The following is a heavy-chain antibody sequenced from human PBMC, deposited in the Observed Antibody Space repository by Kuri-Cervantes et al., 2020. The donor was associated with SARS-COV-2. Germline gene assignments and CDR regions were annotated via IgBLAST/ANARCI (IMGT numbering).Heavy chain of an antibody. CDR1: GFNFSRAD. CDR2: ISYDGKKK. D-gene: IGHD2-21*01. CDR3: ATDHFGVHDF. V-gene: IGHV3-30*03. Sequence: SLKISCAVSGFNFSRADIHWVRQAPGKGLEWVAVISYDGKKKKCIGSGKGRLTISRDNSQNTVYLRMTNLRTEDTAMYYCATDHFGVHDFWGQGTLVTVSS. J-gene: IGHJ4*02.